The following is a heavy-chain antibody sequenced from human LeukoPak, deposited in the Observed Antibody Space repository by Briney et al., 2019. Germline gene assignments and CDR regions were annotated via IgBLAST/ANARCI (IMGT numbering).Heavy chain of an antibody. CDR2: ISYDGSNK. J-gene: IGHJ4*02. CDR1: GFTFSSYA. Sequence: GGSLRLSCAASGFTFSSYAMHWVRQAPGKGLEWVAVISYDGSNKYYADSVKGRFTISRDNSKNTLYLQMNSLRAEDTAVYYCARDRMTTVTTGRFVYWGQGTLVTVSS. V-gene: IGHV3-30*04. CDR3: ARDRMTTVTTGRFVY. D-gene: IGHD4-17*01.